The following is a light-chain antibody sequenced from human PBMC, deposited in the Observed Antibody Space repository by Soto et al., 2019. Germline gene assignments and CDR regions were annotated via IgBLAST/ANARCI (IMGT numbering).Light chain of an antibody. J-gene: IGKJ1*01. CDR1: QSVSSSY. CDR3: QQYDISPWT. V-gene: IGKV3-20*01. Sequence: EIVLTQSPGTLSLPPGERATLSCRASQSVSSSYLAWYQQKSGQAPRLLIYGASSRATGIPDRFSGSGSGTDFTLTISTLEPEAFAVYYCQQYDISPWTLGRGTKVDIK. CDR2: GAS.